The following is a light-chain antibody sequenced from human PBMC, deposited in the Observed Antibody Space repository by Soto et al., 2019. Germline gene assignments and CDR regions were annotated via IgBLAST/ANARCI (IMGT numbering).Light chain of an antibody. CDR3: QQTFSPPYT. CDR2: VAS. Sequence: DIQMTQSLSSLSASVGDRVTITCRASQSISNSLSWYQQKPGKAPKFLIYVASTLQSGVPSRFSGSGSGTDFTLTISSLQPEDVATYFCQQTFSPPYTFGQGNKLEIK. J-gene: IGKJ2*01. V-gene: IGKV1-39*01. CDR1: QSISNS.